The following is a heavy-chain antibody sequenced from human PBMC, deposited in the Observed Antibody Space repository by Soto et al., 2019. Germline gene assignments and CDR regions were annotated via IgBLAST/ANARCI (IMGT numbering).Heavy chain of an antibody. CDR3: ARAYEGDYFDY. CDR2: ISYDGSNK. V-gene: IGHV3-30-3*01. Sequence: QVQRVESGGGVVQPGRSLRLSCAASGFTFSSYDMHWVRQAPGKGLEWVAVISYDGSNKYYADSVKGRFTISRDNSKNTLYLQMNSLRAEDTAVYYCARAYEGDYFDYWGQGTLVTVS. D-gene: IGHD3-16*01. CDR1: GFTFSSYD. J-gene: IGHJ4*02.